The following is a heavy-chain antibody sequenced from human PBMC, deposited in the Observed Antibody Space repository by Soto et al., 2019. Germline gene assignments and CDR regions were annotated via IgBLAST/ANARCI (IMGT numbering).Heavy chain of an antibody. J-gene: IGHJ6*02. CDR2: IRGSGGST. V-gene: IGHV3-23*01. Sequence: GGSLRLSCLASGFTFSRYWMHWVRQAPGKGLEWVSGIRGSGGSTQYADSVKGRFTISRDNSKNTLYLQMNSLRAEDTAVYYRAKERMYYYGSGSYHHYGMDVWGQGTTVTVSS. D-gene: IGHD3-10*01. CDR1: GFTFSRYW. CDR3: AKERMYYYGSGSYHHYGMDV.